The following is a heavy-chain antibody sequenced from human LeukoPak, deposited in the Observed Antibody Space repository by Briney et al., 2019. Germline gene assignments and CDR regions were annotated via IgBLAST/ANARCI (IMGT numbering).Heavy chain of an antibody. D-gene: IGHD3-22*01. CDR3: ATYYDTSGFVY. Sequence: GGSLRLSYAASNFTFGSYGMNWVRHVPGKGLEWVAYISYDGSDKYYTDSVKGRFTISRDNSNNTLYLQMNNLRAEDTSVYYCATYYDTSGFVYWGQGTLATVSS. J-gene: IGHJ4*02. V-gene: IGHV3-30*02. CDR1: NFTFGSYG. CDR2: ISYDGSDK.